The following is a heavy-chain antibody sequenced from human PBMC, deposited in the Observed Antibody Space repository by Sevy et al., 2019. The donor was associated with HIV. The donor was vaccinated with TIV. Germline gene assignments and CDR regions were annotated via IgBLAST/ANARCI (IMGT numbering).Heavy chain of an antibody. CDR3: ARDGGLGYCTGGSCNRYYYYYGLDV. CDR2: IKQDASKI. V-gene: IGHV3-7*01. D-gene: IGHD2-15*01. CDR1: GFTLSNYW. Sequence: GGSLRLSCAASGFTLSNYWMTWVRQAPGKGLEWVAYIKQDASKIYYVDSVKGRFIISRDNAENSLYLQMNSLRVEDTAVYYCARDGGLGYCTGGSCNRYYYYYGLDVWGQGTTVTVSS. J-gene: IGHJ6*02.